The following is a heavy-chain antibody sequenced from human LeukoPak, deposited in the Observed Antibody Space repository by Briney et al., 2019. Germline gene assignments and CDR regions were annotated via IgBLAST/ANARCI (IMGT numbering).Heavy chain of an antibody. CDR1: GGSISSGGYY. CDR3: ARDRCIAARCAFDI. J-gene: IGHJ3*02. V-gene: IGHV4-30-2*01. D-gene: IGHD6-6*01. Sequence: SETLSLTCTVSGGSISSGGYYWSWLRQPPGKGLEWIGYIYHSGSTYYNPSLKSRVTISVDRSKNQFSLKLSSETAADTAVYYCARDRCIAARCAFDIWGQGTMVTVSS. CDR2: IYHSGST.